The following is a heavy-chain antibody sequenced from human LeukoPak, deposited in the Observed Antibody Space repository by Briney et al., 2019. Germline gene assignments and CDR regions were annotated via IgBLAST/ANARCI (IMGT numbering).Heavy chain of an antibody. CDR3: AKDINYDSSSGLPDY. J-gene: IGHJ4*02. CDR1: GFTFDDYA. D-gene: IGHD6-6*01. V-gene: IGHV3-43D*03. CDR2: ISWDGGST. Sequence: GGSLRLSCAASGFTFDDYAMHWVRQAPGKGLEWVSLISWDGGSTYYADSVKGRFTISRDNSKNSLYLQMNSLRAEDTALYYCAKDINYDSSSGLPDYWGQGTLVTVSS.